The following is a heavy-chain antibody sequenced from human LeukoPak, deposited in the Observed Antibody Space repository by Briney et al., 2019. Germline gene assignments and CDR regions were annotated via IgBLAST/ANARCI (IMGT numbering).Heavy chain of an antibody. CDR1: GYTFTGYG. Sequence: GASVKVSCKASGYTFTGYGISWVRQAPGQGLEWMGWISAYNGNTNYAQKLQGRVTMTTDTSTSTAYMELRSLRSDDTAVYYCARAPYCTNGVCYLYNWFDPWGQGTLVTVSS. CDR3: ARAPYCTNGVCYLYNWFDP. V-gene: IGHV1-18*01. CDR2: ISAYNGNT. J-gene: IGHJ5*02. D-gene: IGHD2-8*01.